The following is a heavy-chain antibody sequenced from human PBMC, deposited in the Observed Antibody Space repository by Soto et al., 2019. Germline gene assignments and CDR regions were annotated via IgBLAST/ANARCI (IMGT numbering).Heavy chain of an antibody. CDR1: GGTFSSYT. J-gene: IGHJ3*02. D-gene: IGHD4-17*01. CDR3: ARDDYGDYVSAFDI. CDR2: IIPILGIA. V-gene: IGHV1-69*08. Sequence: QVQLVQSGAEVKKPGSSVKVSCKASGGTFSSYTISWVRQAPGQGLEWMGRIIPILGIANYAQKFQGRGTITADKSTSTAYMELSSLRSEDTAVYYCARDDYGDYVSAFDIWGQGTMVTVSS.